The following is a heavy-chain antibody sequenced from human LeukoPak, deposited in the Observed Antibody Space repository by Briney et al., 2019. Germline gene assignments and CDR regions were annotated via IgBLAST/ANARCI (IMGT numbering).Heavy chain of an antibody. D-gene: IGHD3-22*01. CDR3: ARLSFHYYDSSGYYPDY. Sequence: SETLSLTCTVSGGSISSYYWSWIRQPPGKGLEWIGYIYYSGSTNYNPSLKSRVTISVDTSKNQFSLKLSSVTAADTAVYYCARLSFHYYDSSGYYPDYWAREPWSPSPQ. J-gene: IGHJ4*02. CDR2: IYYSGST. V-gene: IGHV4-59*08. CDR1: GGSISSYY.